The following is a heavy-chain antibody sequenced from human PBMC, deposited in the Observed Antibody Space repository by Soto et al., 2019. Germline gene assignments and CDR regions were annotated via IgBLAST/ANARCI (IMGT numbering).Heavy chain of an antibody. CDR2: ISSSSSYT. CDR3: ARAKVDTATYYGMDV. D-gene: IGHD5-18*01. CDR1: GFTFSDYY. V-gene: IGHV3-11*06. J-gene: IGHJ6*02. Sequence: GGSLRLSCAASGFTFSDYYMSWIRQAPGKGLEWVSYISSSSSYTNYADSVKGRFTISRDNAKNSLYLQMNSLRAEDTAVYYCARAKVDTATYYGMDVWGQGTTVTVSS.